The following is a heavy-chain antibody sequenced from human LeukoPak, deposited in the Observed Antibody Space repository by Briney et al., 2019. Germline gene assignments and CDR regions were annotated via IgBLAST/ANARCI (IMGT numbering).Heavy chain of an antibody. CDR2: ISSSSSYI. CDR1: GGSISSNS. D-gene: IGHD6-19*01. CDR3: ARSYSSGWYLLVDYFDY. Sequence: AGTLSLTCAVSGGSISSNSWWGWVRQAPGKGLEWVSSISSSSSYIYYADSVKGRFTISRDNAKNSLYLQMNSLRAEDTAVYYCARSYSSGWYLLVDYFDYWGQGTLVTVSS. V-gene: IGHV3-21*01. J-gene: IGHJ4*02.